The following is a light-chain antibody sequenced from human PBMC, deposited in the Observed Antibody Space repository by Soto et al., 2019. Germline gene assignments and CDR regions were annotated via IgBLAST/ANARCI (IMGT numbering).Light chain of an antibody. CDR1: QSVTNN. CDR3: QQYNQLPLT. Sequence: ETVMTQSPATLSVSPGEGATLSCRASQSVTNNLAWYQQKPGQAPRLLIYFTSTRATGIPARFSGSGSGTEFSLTISSRQSEDFAVYYCQQYNQLPLTFGGGTKVETK. J-gene: IGKJ4*01. V-gene: IGKV3-15*01. CDR2: FTS.